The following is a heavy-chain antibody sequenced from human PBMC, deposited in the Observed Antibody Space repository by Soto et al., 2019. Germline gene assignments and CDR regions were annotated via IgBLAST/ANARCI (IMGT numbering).Heavy chain of an antibody. J-gene: IGHJ4*02. CDR2: ISGSGGST. CDR3: AKSTGIVVVVAVSH. D-gene: IGHD2-15*01. CDR1: GFTVSSYS. Sequence: EVQLLESGGGLVQPGGSLRLSCAASGFTVSSYSMSWVRQAPGKGLEWVSAISGSGGSTYYADAVKGRFTISRDNSKNTLYQKMSSMSEDATVEYYCAKSTGIVVVVAVSHWGQGTLVTVSS. V-gene: IGHV3-23*01.